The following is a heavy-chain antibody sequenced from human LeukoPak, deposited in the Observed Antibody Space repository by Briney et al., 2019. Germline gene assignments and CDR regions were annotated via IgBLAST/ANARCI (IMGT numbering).Heavy chain of an antibody. V-gene: IGHV3-7*01. Sequence: PGGSLRLSCAASGFAFSSYWMSWVRQAPGKGLEWVANIKQDGSEKYYVDSVKGRFTISRDNAKNSLYLQMNSLRVEDTAVYYCARVGNYVRYFDYWGQGTLVTVSS. CDR2: IKQDGSEK. J-gene: IGHJ4*02. CDR3: ARVGNYVRYFDY. D-gene: IGHD4-11*01. CDR1: GFAFSSYW.